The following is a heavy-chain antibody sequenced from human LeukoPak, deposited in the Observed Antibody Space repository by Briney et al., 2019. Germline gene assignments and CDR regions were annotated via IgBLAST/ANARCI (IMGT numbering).Heavy chain of an antibody. Sequence: GGSLRLSCAASGFTFSSYGMHWVRQAPGKGLEWVAVISYDGSNKYYANSVKGRFTISRDNSKNTLYLQMNSLRAEDTAVYYCAKQSDEAPFDYWGQGTLVTVSS. CDR2: ISYDGSNK. CDR3: AKQSDEAPFDY. CDR1: GFTFSSYG. V-gene: IGHV3-30*18. J-gene: IGHJ4*02.